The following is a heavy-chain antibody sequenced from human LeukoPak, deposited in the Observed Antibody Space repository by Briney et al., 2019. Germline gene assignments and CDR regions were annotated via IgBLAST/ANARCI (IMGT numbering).Heavy chain of an antibody. D-gene: IGHD5-24*01. CDR2: IYYSGST. Sequence: SETLSLTCTVSGGSISSYYWTWFRQPPGKGLEWIGYIYYSGSTNYNPSLTSRVTISVDTSKNQFSLKLTSVTAADTAVYYCARQGRRDGPLTYWGQGTLVTVSS. V-gene: IGHV4-59*08. J-gene: IGHJ4*02. CDR3: ARQGRRDGPLTY. CDR1: GGSISSYY.